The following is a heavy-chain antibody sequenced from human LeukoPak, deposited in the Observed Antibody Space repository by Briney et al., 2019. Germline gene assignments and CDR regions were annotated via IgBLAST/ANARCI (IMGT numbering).Heavy chain of an antibody. V-gene: IGHV1-2*02. Sequence: ASVTVSCKASGYTYTGYHMHWVRPPPGRELEWMGWINPNSGGKNYAQKFQGRVTMPRDTCISKAYLELSRLRSDDSAVYYCERDVSLTTAGTTGDYWGQGTLVTVS. CDR2: INPNSGGK. CDR1: GYTYTGYH. J-gene: IGHJ4*02. CDR3: ERDVSLTTAGTTGDY. D-gene: IGHD1-1*01.